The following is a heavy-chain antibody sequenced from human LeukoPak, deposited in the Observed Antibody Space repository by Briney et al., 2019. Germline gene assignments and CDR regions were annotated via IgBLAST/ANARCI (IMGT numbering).Heavy chain of an antibody. J-gene: IGHJ4*02. D-gene: IGHD2-8*01. Sequence: SVKVSCKASGVTFSSYAISWVRQAPGQGLEWMGGIIPIFGTANYAQKFQGRVTITADESTSTAYMELSSLRSEDTAVYYCASSDLGYCTNGVCLPIDYWGQGTLVTVSS. CDR1: GVTFSSYA. V-gene: IGHV1-69*13. CDR2: IIPIFGTA. CDR3: ASSDLGYCTNGVCLPIDY.